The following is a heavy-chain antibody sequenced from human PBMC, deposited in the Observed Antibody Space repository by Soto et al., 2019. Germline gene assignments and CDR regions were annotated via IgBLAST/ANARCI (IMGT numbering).Heavy chain of an antibody. V-gene: IGHV3-43*02. CDR3: AKARFYFDSSPFDS. J-gene: IGHJ4*02. CDR1: GFTFEDYA. Sequence: EVQLVESGGGVVQPGGSLRLSCSASGFTFEDYAVHWVRQSLGKGPEWVSLINADGSDTYYADSVKGRFTISRDNRKDSFALQMNSLRLEDTAIYYCAKARFYFDSSPFDSWGQGTLVTVTS. D-gene: IGHD3-22*01. CDR2: INADGSDT.